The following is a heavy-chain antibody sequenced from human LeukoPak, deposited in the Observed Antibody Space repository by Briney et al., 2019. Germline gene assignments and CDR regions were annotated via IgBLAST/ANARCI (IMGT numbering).Heavy chain of an antibody. V-gene: IGHV5-51*01. J-gene: IGHJ3*02. CDR2: IYPGDSDT. CDR1: GYSFTSYW. Sequence: GESLKISCKGSGYSFTSYWIGWVRQMPGKGLEWMGIIYPGDSDTRYSPSFQGQVTISADKSISTAYLQWSSLKASDTAMYYCARGCGGDCYSHAFDIWGQGTMVTVSS. D-gene: IGHD2-21*02. CDR3: ARGCGGDCYSHAFDI.